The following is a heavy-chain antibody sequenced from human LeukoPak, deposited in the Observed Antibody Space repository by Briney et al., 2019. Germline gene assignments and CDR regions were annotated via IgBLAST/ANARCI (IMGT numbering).Heavy chain of an antibody. J-gene: IGHJ3*02. D-gene: IGHD3-10*01. V-gene: IGHV1-2*04. Sequence: ASVRVSCKASGYTFTGYYMHWVRQAPGQGLEWVGWINPNSGGTNYAQKFQGWVTMTRDTSISTAYMELSRLRSDDTAVYYCARGRGSGIGYAFDIWGQGTMVTVSS. CDR1: GYTFTGYY. CDR2: INPNSGGT. CDR3: ARGRGSGIGYAFDI.